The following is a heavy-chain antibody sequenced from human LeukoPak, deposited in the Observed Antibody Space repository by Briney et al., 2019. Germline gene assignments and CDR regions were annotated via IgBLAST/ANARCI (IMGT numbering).Heavy chain of an antibody. J-gene: IGHJ4*02. D-gene: IGHD6-19*01. Sequence: GESLKISCKISGYSLTDNWIGWARRVPGKGLEWMGLIYPGDSDTRYSPSFQGQFTISADKSINNAYLQWGSLKASDAAMYYCARVDSSGWLWRNFDYWGQGTMVTVSS. CDR1: GYSLTDNW. CDR2: IYPGDSDT. V-gene: IGHV5-51*01. CDR3: ARVDSSGWLWRNFDY.